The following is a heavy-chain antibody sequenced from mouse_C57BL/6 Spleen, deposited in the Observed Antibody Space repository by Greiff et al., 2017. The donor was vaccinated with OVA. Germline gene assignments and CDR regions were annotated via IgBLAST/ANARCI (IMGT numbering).Heavy chain of an antibody. CDR2: INPYNGGT. J-gene: IGHJ4*01. CDR1: GYTFTDYY. D-gene: IGHD2-4*01. Sequence: VQLKESGPVLVKPGASVKMSCKASGYTFTDYYMNWVKQSPGKSLEWIGVINPYNGGTSYNQKFKGKATLTVDKSSSTAYMELNSLTSEDSAVYYCARGDYDGAMDYWGQGTSVTVSS. V-gene: IGHV1-19*01. CDR3: ARGDYDGAMDY.